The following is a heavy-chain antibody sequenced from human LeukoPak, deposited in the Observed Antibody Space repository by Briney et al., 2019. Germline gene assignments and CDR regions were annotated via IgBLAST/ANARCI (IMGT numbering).Heavy chain of an antibody. V-gene: IGHV5-51*01. CDR2: IYPGDSDT. CDR1: GXDFTSYW. D-gene: IGHD1-26*01. Sequence: GESLKISCKGSGXDFTSYWIGWVRQMPGKGMEWMGIIYPGDSDTRYSPSFQGHVTISADKSISTAYLQWSSLKASDTAMYYCARPGYSGSYYDFDYWGQGTLVTVSS. CDR3: ARPGYSGSYYDFDY. J-gene: IGHJ4*02.